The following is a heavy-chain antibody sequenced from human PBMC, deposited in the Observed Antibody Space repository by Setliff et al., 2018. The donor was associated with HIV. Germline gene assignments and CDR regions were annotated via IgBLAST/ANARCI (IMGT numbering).Heavy chain of an antibody. V-gene: IGHV4-59*11. Sequence: SETLSLTCTVSGGSISGHYWSWIRQPPGKGLEWVGYISDSGSTNYNPSLKSRVTISVDTSKNQCFLKVNSVTPADTAVYYCARPDPQGFGFDVWGQGTMVTVSS. CDR3: ARPDPQGFGFDV. D-gene: IGHD3-16*01. CDR1: GGSISGHY. CDR2: ISDSGST. J-gene: IGHJ3*01.